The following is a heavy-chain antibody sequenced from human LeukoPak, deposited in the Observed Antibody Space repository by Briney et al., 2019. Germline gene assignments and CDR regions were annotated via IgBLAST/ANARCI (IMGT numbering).Heavy chain of an antibody. CDR2: INSDGSST. Sequence: GGSLRLSCAASGFTFSSYWMHWVRQAPGKGLVWVSRINSDGSSTSYADSVKGRFTISRDHAKNTLYLQMNSLRAEDTAVYYCARGRPYYDILTGPHGPFDYWGQGTLVTVSS. CDR1: GFTFSSYW. CDR3: ARGRPYYDILTGPHGPFDY. D-gene: IGHD3-9*01. V-gene: IGHV3-74*01. J-gene: IGHJ4*02.